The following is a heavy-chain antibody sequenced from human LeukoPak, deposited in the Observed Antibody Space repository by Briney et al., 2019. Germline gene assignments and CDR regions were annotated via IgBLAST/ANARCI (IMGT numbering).Heavy chain of an antibody. Sequence: SGPALVKPTQTLTLTCTFSGFSLSTSGMCVGWIRQPPGKALEWLALIDWDDDKYYSTSLKTRLTISKDTSKNQVVLTMTNMDPVDTATYYCARTEDYGDCRVAFDIWGQGTMVTVSS. CDR1: GFSLSTSGMC. CDR2: IDWDDDK. V-gene: IGHV2-70*01. D-gene: IGHD4-17*01. J-gene: IGHJ3*02. CDR3: ARTEDYGDCRVAFDI.